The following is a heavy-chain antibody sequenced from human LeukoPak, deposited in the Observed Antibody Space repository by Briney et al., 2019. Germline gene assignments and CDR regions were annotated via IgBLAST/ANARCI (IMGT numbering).Heavy chain of an antibody. CDR2: IYYSGST. V-gene: IGHV4-59*01. J-gene: IGHJ4*02. CDR1: GGSISSYY. Sequence: SETLSLTCTVSGGSISSYYWSWIRQPPGKGLEWIGYIYYSGSTNYNPSLKSRVTISVDTSKNQFSLKLSSVTAADTAVYYCARDRRVGCSSTSCYYLDYWGQGTLVTVSS. D-gene: IGHD2-2*01. CDR3: ARDRRVGCSSTSCYYLDY.